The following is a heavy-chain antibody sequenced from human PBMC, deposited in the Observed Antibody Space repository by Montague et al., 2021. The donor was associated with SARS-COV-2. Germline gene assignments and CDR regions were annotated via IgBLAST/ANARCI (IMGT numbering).Heavy chain of an antibody. J-gene: IGHJ5*01. CDR2: VYISGST. Sequence: TLSLTCSVFGDSINNVNYFWSWIRQPAGKGLEWIGSVYISGSTDYNPSLKSRVTMLLAKSANELTLQVTSVTAADTAVYYCAGVSGYGSGSSLNWFDSWGQGLVVTVSS. CDR3: AGVSGYGSGSSLNWFDS. D-gene: IGHD3-10*01. CDR1: GDSINNVNYF. V-gene: IGHV4-61*02.